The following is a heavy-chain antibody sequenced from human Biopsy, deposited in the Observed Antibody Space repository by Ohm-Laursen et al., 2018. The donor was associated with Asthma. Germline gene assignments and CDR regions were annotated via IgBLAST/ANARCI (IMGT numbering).Heavy chain of an antibody. D-gene: IGHD6-19*01. Sequence: SLRLSCTASGFSFSNFGMHWVRQAPGKGLEWVAVISYDGSSIYYADSVKGRFTISRDNSKNTLSLQMNSLTAEDTAVYYCAREGVAGTHIEDWGQGTLVTVSS. V-gene: IGHV3-30*03. CDR2: ISYDGSSI. CDR1: GFSFSNFG. J-gene: IGHJ4*02. CDR3: AREGVAGTHIED.